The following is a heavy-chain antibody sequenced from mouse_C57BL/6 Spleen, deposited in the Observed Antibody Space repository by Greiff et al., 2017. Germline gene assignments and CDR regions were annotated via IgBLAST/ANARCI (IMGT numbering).Heavy chain of an antibody. D-gene: IGHD1-1*01. V-gene: IGHV2-2*01. Sequence: VQLQQSGPGLVQPSQSLSITCTVSGFSLTSYGVHWVRQSPGKGLEWLGVIWSGGSTDYNAGFISRLSISKDNSKSQVFFKMNSLQADDNAISYCARPDYCGSNAWFAYWGQGTLVTVSA. CDR2: IWSGGST. CDR3: ARPDYCGSNAWFAY. J-gene: IGHJ3*01. CDR1: GFSLTSYG.